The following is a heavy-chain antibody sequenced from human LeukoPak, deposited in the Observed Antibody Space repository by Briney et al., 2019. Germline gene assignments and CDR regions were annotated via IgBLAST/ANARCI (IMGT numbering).Heavy chain of an antibody. D-gene: IGHD6-13*01. J-gene: IGHJ4*02. CDR2: INTGNGYT. CDR1: GYTFTTFA. CDR3: ARVTSAISSWFY. Sequence: ASVKISCKASGYTFTTFAVHWLRQAPGQRLEWMGWINTGNGYTKYSQKFQDRVTISRDPSASTAYMELSSLTSEDTAVYYCARVTSAISSWFYWGQGTLVTVSS. V-gene: IGHV1-3*04.